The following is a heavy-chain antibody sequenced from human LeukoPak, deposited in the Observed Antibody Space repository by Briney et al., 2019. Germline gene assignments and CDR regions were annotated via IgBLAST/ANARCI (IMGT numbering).Heavy chain of an antibody. CDR3: ARDLITPPYNWFDP. V-gene: IGHV4-4*07. CDR2: ISTDGTT. CDR1: GGSISTFY. J-gene: IGHJ5*02. Sequence: SETLSLTCTVSGGSISTFYWSWIRQSAGKGLEWIGLISTDGTTNYNPSLKSRASLSVDTSKNQFSLILSSVTAADTAVYYCARDLITPPYNWFDPWGQGTLVTVSS.